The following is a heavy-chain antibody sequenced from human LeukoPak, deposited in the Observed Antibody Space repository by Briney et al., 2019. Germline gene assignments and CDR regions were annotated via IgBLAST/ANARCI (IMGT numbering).Heavy chain of an antibody. CDR2: IYYSGST. J-gene: IGHJ4*02. D-gene: IGHD4-17*01. CDR1: GGSVSSGSYY. Sequence: SETLSLTCTVSGGSVSSGSYYWSWIRQPPGKGLEWIGYIYYSGSTNYNPSLKSRVTISVDTSKNQFSLKLSSVTAADTAVYYCAGSTVTTLGPEDWGQGTLVTVSS. V-gene: IGHV4-61*01. CDR3: AGSTVTTLGPED.